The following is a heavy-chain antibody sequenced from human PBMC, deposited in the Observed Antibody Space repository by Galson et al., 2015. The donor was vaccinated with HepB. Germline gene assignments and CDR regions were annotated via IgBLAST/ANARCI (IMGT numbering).Heavy chain of an antibody. J-gene: IGHJ3*02. CDR3: ATRVRGVIMSAFDI. Sequence: SVKVSCKVSGYTLTELSMHWVRQAPGKGLEWMGGFDPEDGETIYAQKFQGRVTMTEDTSTDTAYMELSSLRSEDTAVYYCATRVRGVIMSAFDIWGQGTMVTVSS. D-gene: IGHD3-10*01. CDR2: FDPEDGET. CDR1: GYTLTELS. V-gene: IGHV1-24*01.